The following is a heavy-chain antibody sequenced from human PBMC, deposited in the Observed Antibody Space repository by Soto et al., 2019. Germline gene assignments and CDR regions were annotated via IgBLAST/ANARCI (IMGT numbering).Heavy chain of an antibody. D-gene: IGHD3-16*01. CDR3: APPRDYGVFDAYDI. V-gene: IGHV3-23*01. CDR1: GFTFSTYA. CDR2: ISAGGGST. Sequence: VSLRLSGAASGFTFSTYALSWVRKAAGKGLEWVSAISAGGGSTYYADSVKGRFTISRDNSINTLYMLMNSLRTADTAVYYCAPPRDYGVFDAYDIWGQGAMVTVSS. J-gene: IGHJ3*02.